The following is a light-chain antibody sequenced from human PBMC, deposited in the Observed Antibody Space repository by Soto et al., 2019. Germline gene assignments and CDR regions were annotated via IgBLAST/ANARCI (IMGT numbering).Light chain of an antibody. Sequence: QSALTQPASVSGSPGQSITISCTGTSGDVGGYNYVSWYQHHPGKAPKLMIYEVSNRLSGVSDRFSGSKSGNTASLTISGLQAEDEADYYCSSYTSRSTLVFGGGTKLTVL. CDR2: EVS. CDR3: SSYTSRSTLV. V-gene: IGLV2-14*01. J-gene: IGLJ2*01. CDR1: SGDVGGYNY.